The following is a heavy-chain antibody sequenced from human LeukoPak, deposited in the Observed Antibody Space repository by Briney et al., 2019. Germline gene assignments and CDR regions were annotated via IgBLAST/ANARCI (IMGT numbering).Heavy chain of an antibody. CDR3: ARRYSNYFFDY. V-gene: IGHV4-38-2*01. D-gene: IGHD4-11*01. CDR2: IYYSGST. J-gene: IGHJ4*02. CDR1: GCSITSGYY. Sequence: SETLSLTCGVSGCSITSGYYWAWIRQPPGKGLEWIGNIYYSGSTYYNPSLKSRVTISVDTSKNQFSLKLSSVTAADTAVYYCARRYSNYFFDYWGQGTLVTVSS.